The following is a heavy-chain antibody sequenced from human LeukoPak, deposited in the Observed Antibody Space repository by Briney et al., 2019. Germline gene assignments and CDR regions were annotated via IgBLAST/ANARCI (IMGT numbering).Heavy chain of an antibody. D-gene: IGHD6-13*01. CDR3: TNLPGRRSGIPFDY. Sequence: GGSLRLSCAASGFTFDDYGMSWVRQAPGKGLEWVSGINWNGGSTGYADSVKGRFTISRDNAKNSLYLHMNSLRAEDTAVYYCTNLPGRRSGIPFDYWGQGTLVTVSS. CDR2: INWNGGST. V-gene: IGHV3-20*04. CDR1: GFTFDDYG. J-gene: IGHJ4*02.